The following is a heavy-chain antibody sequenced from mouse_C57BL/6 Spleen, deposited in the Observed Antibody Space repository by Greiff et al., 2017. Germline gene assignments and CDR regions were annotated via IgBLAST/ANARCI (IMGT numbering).Heavy chain of an antibody. V-gene: IGHV14-2*01. CDR1: GFNIKDYY. D-gene: IGHD1-1*01. CDR2: IDPEDGET. CDR3: ARAYYYGSSHWYFDV. J-gene: IGHJ1*03. Sequence: EVKLQESGAELVKPGASVKLSCTASGFNIKDYYMHWVKQRTEQGLEWIGRIDPEDGETKYAPKFQGKATITADPSSNTAYLQLSSLTSEDTAVYYCARAYYYGSSHWYFDVWGTGTTVTVSS.